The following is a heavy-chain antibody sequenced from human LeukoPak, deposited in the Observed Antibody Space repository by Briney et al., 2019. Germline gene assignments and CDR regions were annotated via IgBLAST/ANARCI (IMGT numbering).Heavy chain of an antibody. CDR1: GGSFSGYY. Sequence: PSETLSLTCAVYGGSFSGYYWSWVRQPPGQGLEWMGEINHSGSTNYNPSLKSRFTISVDTSKTQFSLKLSSVTAADSAVYYCARGRGRSGWYNDYWGQGTLVTVSS. CDR2: INHSGST. D-gene: IGHD6-19*01. V-gene: IGHV4-34*01. J-gene: IGHJ4*02. CDR3: ARGRGRSGWYNDY.